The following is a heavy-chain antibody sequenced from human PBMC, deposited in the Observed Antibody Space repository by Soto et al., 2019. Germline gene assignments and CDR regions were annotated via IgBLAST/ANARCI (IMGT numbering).Heavy chain of an antibody. J-gene: IGHJ6*02. CDR1: GGSISSYY. V-gene: IGHV4-59*01. D-gene: IGHD3-3*01. CDR3: ARDSRPGDYDFWSGYEYYGMDV. CDR2: IYYSGST. Sequence: SETLSLTCTVSGGSISSYYWSWIRQPPGKGLEWIGYIYYSGSTNYNPSLKSRVTISVDTSKNQFSLKLSSVTAADTAVYYCARDSRPGDYDFWSGYEYYGMDVWGQGTTVTVSS.